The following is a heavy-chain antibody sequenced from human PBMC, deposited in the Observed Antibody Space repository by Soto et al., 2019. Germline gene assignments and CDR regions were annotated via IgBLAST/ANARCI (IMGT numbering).Heavy chain of an antibody. CDR3: AKGRGGSGSLTPRVDF. V-gene: IGHV3-23*01. J-gene: IGHJ4*02. CDR1: GFTFNNYA. D-gene: IGHD3-10*01. CDR2: ISGGGDTT. Sequence: EVQLLESGGGLVQPGGSLRLSCAASGFTFNNYAMTWVRQAPGKGLEWVSAISGGGDTTSYADSVKGRLTGSRHGSKNTLYLQMSSMRAEDTALYYCAKGRGGSGSLTPRVDFWGQGTLVTVSS.